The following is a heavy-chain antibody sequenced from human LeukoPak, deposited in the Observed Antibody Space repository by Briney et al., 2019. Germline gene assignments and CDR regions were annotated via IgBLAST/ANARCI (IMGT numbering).Heavy chain of an antibody. CDR3: AEEYGSGQYYFDY. J-gene: IGHJ4*02. V-gene: IGHV3-30*18. CDR2: ISYDGSDE. CDR1: GFTFTNYG. D-gene: IGHD6-19*01. Sequence: GGSVRLSCVASGFTFTNYGIHWVRQAPGKGLEWVTAISYDGSDEYYADSVKGRFTISRDNSKNTLYLQMNSLRAEDTAVYYCAEEYGSGQYYFDYWGQGILVTVSS.